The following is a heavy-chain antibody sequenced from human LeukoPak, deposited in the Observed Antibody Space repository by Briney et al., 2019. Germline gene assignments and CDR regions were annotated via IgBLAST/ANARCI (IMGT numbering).Heavy chain of an antibody. D-gene: IGHD4-17*01. V-gene: IGHV3-23*01. Sequence: GGSLRLSCAASGFTFSYYTMYWVRQAPGKGLEWVSIIGISGGGIHYADSVKGRFTISRDNSKNTLYLQMNSLRAGDTAVYYCARGDDYGDYVFDPWGQGTLVTVSS. CDR3: ARGDDYGDYVFDP. CDR1: GFTFSYYT. CDR2: IGISGGGI. J-gene: IGHJ5*02.